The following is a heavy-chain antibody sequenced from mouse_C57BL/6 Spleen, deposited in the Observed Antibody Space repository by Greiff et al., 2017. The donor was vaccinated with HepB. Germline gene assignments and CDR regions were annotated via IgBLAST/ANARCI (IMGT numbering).Heavy chain of an antibody. CDR3: VRGLTRTYYYAMDY. J-gene: IGHJ4*01. D-gene: IGHD3-3*01. Sequence: DVHLVESGGGLVQPKGSLKLSCAASGFTFNTYAMHWVRQAPGKGLEWVARIRSKSSNYATYYADSVKDRFTISRDDSQSMLYLQMNNLKTEDTAMYYCVRGLTRTYYYAMDYWGQGTSVTVSS. V-gene: IGHV10-3*01. CDR1: GFTFNTYA. CDR2: IRSKSSNYAT.